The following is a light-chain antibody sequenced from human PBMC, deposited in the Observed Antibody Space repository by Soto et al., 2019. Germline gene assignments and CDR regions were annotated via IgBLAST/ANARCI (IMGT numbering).Light chain of an antibody. CDR2: SNN. V-gene: IGLV1-44*01. CDR3: AAWDDSLNGVV. Sequence: QLVLTQPPSASGTPGQRVTIYCSGGTSNIETNTVNWYQQLPTAAPKLLIYSNNQRPSGVPDRFSGSKSGTSASLAISGLQSEDEGDYYCAAWDDSLNGVVFGGGTKLTVL. J-gene: IGLJ3*02. CDR1: TSNIETNT.